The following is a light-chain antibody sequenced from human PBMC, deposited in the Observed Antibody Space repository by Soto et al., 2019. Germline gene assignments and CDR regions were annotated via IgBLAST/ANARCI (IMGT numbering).Light chain of an antibody. CDR1: QSVGSD. CDR2: AAS. J-gene: IGKJ4*01. V-gene: IGKV3-15*01. Sequence: EIVMTQSPATLSVSPGETATLSCRASQSVGSDVAWYQHKPGQAPRLLIVAASIRATGVPARFSGGGSGTEFTLTISSRQSEDFAVSYCQQYNNWPPLTFGGGTTVEIK. CDR3: QQYNNWPPLT.